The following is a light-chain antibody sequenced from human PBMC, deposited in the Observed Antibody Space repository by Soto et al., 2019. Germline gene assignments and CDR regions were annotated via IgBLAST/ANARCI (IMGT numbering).Light chain of an antibody. V-gene: IGKV1-39*01. Sequence: DIQMTQSPSSLSASVGDRVTITCLASQSISSYLNWYQQKPGKAPKLLIYAASSFQSGVPSRFSGSGSGTDFTLTISSLQPEDFATYYCQQSYSTPLTFGGGTKVEIK. J-gene: IGKJ4*01. CDR1: QSISSY. CDR2: AAS. CDR3: QQSYSTPLT.